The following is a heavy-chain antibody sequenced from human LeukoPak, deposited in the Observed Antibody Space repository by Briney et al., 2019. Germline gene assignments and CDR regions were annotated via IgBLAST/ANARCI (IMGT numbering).Heavy chain of an antibody. J-gene: IGHJ4*02. CDR1: GYTFTGYY. CDR3: ARGIVEMATRDEETFDY. CDR2: INPNSGGT. V-gene: IGHV1-2*02. Sequence: ASVKVSCKASGYTFTGYYMHWVRQAPGQGLEWMGWINPNSGGTNYAQKFQGRVTMTRDTSISTAYMELSRLRSDDTAVYYCARGIVEMATRDEETFDYWGQGTLVTVSS. D-gene: IGHD5-24*01.